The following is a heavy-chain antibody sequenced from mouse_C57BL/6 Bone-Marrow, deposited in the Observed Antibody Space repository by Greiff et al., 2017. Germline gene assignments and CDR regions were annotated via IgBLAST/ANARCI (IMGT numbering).Heavy chain of an antibody. CDR3: ARENDGYYVAY. CDR1: GYTFTSYW. D-gene: IGHD2-3*01. J-gene: IGHJ3*01. Sequence: QVQLQQPGAELVMPGASVKLSCKASGYTFTSYWMHWVKQRPGQGLEWIGEIDPSDSYTNYNQKFKGKSTLTVDKSSSTAYMQLSSLTSEDSAVYYCARENDGYYVAYGGQGTLVTVSA. V-gene: IGHV1-69*01. CDR2: IDPSDSYT.